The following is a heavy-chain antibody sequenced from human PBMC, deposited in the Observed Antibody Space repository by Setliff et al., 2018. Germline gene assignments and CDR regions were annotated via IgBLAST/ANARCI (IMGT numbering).Heavy chain of an antibody. V-gene: IGHV1-69*05. CDR2: TIPIFGTT. CDR3: AKEGNKYGYSSGWFDP. J-gene: IGHJ5*02. D-gene: IGHD6-6*01. Sequence: SVKVSCKASGGTFSSYGISWVRQAPGQGLEWMGGTIPIFGTTDYAQKFRGRVTIITDESTSTAFMQLSSLRSEDTAVYYCAKEGNKYGYSSGWFDPWGQGTLVTVSS. CDR1: GGTFSSYG.